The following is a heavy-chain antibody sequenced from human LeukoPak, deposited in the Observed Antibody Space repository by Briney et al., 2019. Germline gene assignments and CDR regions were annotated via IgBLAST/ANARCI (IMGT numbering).Heavy chain of an antibody. CDR2: MSSRSGII. CDR3: ARDPPGAHFDY. D-gene: IGHD7-27*01. J-gene: IGHJ4*02. CDR1: GFNFRDYY. V-gene: IGHV3-11*04. Sequence: GGSLRLSCVASGFNFRDYYMNWIRQSPGKGLEWISYMSSRSGIIYYADSVKGRFTISRDNARNSLYLQMNSLRAEDTAVYYCARDPPGAHFDYWGQGTLVTVSS.